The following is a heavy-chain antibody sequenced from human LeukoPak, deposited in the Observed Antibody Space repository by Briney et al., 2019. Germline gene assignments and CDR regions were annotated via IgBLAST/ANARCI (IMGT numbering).Heavy chain of an antibody. CDR1: GFTFSSYW. CDR3: ASGWQQVGFDY. Sequence: GGSLRLSCAASGFTFSSYWMHWVRQAPGKGLVWVSRINSDGSSTSYADSVKGRFTISRDNAKNTLYLQMNSLRAEDTAVYHCASGWQQVGFDYWGQGTLVTVSS. D-gene: IGHD6-13*01. CDR2: INSDGSST. J-gene: IGHJ4*02. V-gene: IGHV3-74*01.